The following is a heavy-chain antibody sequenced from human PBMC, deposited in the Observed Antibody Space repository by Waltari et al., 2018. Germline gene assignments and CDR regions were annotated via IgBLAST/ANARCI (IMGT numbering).Heavy chain of an antibody. J-gene: IGHJ3*02. CDR2: IYTRGST. CDR1: GGSISSYY. D-gene: IGHD1-1*01. CDR3: ASPFQLERSGGDAFDI. Sequence: QVQLQESGPGLVKPSETLSLTCTVSGGSISSYYWSWIRPPAGKGLEWIWRIYTRGSTNYNPARRSRVTSSVDTSKNQFSLKLSSVASEDTAVYYCASPFQLERSGGDAFDIWGQGTMVTVSS. V-gene: IGHV4-4*07.